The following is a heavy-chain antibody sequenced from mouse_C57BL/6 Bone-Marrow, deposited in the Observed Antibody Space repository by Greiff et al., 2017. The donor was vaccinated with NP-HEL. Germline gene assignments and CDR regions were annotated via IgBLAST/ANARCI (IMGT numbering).Heavy chain of an antibody. J-gene: IGHJ1*03. D-gene: IGHD1-1*01. CDR2: IYPGSGST. CDR3: ARDYYGSPWYFDV. CDR1: GYTFTSYW. V-gene: IGHV1-55*01. Sequence: VQLQQPGAELVPPGASVKMSCKASGYTFTSYWITWVKQRPGQGLEWIGYIYPGSGSTNYNEKFKSKATLTVDTSSSTAYMQLSSLTSEDSAVYYCARDYYGSPWYFDVWGTGTTVTVSS.